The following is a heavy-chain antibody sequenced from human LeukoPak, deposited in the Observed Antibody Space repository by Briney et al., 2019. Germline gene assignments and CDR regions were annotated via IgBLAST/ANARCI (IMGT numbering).Heavy chain of an antibody. CDR1: GFTFSSYS. CDR3: ARDDRSSLVLLVSPIAY. Sequence: GGSLRLSCAASGFTFSSYSMNWVRQAPGKGLEWVSSISSSSSYIYYEDAMNGRFTISRDTAKHSLYLQMHSLRADDTAVYFCARDDRSSLVLLVSPIAYWGQGTLVTVSP. CDR2: ISSSSSYI. V-gene: IGHV3-21*01. D-gene: IGHD3-22*01. J-gene: IGHJ4*02.